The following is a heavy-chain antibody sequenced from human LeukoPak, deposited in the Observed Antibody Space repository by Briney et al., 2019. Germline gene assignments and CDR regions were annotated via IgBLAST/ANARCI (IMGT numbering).Heavy chain of an antibody. V-gene: IGHV1-3*01. Sequence: GASVKVSCKASGYTFTSYAMHWVRQAPGQRLEWMGWINAGNGNTKYSQKFQGRVTITRDTSASTAYMELSSLRSEDTAVYYCATYDILTGYYKDRWYFDLWGRGTLVTVSS. CDR3: ATYDILTGYYKDRWYFDL. J-gene: IGHJ2*01. CDR2: INAGNGNT. CDR1: GYTFTSYA. D-gene: IGHD3-9*01.